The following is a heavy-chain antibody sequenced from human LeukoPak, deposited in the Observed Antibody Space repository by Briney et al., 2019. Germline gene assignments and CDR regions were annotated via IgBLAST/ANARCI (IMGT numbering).Heavy chain of an antibody. Sequence: SETLSLTCAVSGYSISSNYYWVWIRQPPGRGLEWIGSLYHSDSAYYNTSLRSRVSMSVDTSKNQFSLTLSFVTAADTAVYYCARQHDSYYYYYIDVWGSGTTVTVSS. V-gene: IGHV4-38-2*01. J-gene: IGHJ6*03. CDR3: ARQHDSYYYYYIDV. CDR1: GYSISSNYY. CDR2: LYHSDSA.